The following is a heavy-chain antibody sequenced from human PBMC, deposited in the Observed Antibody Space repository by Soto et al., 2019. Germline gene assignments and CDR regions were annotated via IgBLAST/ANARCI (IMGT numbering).Heavy chain of an antibody. CDR2: ISYDGSNK. Sequence: GGSLRLSCAASGFTFSSYGMHWVRQAPGKGLEWVAVISYDGSNKYYADSVKGRFTISRDNSKNTLYLQMNSLRAEDTAVYYCAKGTPPDPRGWPEGYYFDYWGQGTLVTVSS. J-gene: IGHJ4*02. D-gene: IGHD6-19*01. V-gene: IGHV3-30*18. CDR1: GFTFSSYG. CDR3: AKGTPPDPRGWPEGYYFDY.